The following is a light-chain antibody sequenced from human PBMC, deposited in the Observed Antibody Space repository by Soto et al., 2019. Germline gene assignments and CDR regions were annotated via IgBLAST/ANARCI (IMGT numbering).Light chain of an antibody. CDR1: QSVSSTY. CDR2: GVS. CDR3: QQYGSSPFT. J-gene: IGKJ4*01. Sequence: EIVVTQSPGTLSLSPGERATLSCRASQSVSSTYLAWYQQRPGQAPRLLIYGVSARATGIPDRFSGSGSGTDFTLTITRLEPEDFAVYYCQQYGSSPFTFGGGTKVEIK. V-gene: IGKV3-20*01.